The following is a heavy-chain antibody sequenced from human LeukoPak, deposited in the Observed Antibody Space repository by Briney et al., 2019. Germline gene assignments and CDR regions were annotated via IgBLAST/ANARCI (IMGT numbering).Heavy chain of an antibody. CDR1: GFTFSSYG. Sequence: GGSLRLSCAASGFTFSSYGMNWVRQAPGKGLEWVSYISSSSSTIYYADSVKGRFTVSRDNAKNSLYLQVNSLRAEDTAVYYCARSWYSSSWYHAFDVWGQGTMVTVS. CDR3: ARSWYSSSWYHAFDV. D-gene: IGHD6-13*01. V-gene: IGHV3-48*01. CDR2: ISSSSSTI. J-gene: IGHJ3*01.